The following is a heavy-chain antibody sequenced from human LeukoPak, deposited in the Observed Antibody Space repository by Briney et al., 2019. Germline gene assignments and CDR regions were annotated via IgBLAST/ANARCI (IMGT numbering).Heavy chain of an antibody. Sequence: GGSLRLSCAASGFTFSSYAMTWVRQAPGKGLEWVSIIGGVSESFYYADSVKGRFTVSRDNSKDTLYLQINSLRDEDTAVYYCARRWLGDPYGMDVWGQGTTVSVSS. CDR2: IGGVSESF. D-gene: IGHD3-10*01. CDR3: ARRWLGDPYGMDV. J-gene: IGHJ6*02. V-gene: IGHV3-23*01. CDR1: GFTFSSYA.